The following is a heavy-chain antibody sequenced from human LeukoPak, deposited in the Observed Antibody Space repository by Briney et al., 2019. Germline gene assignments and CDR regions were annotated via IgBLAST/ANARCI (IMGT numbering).Heavy chain of an antibody. CDR2: ISSSGGST. Sequence: GGSLRLSCAASGFTFGSHAMSWVRQAPGKGLEWVSAISSSGGSTYCADSVKGRFTISRDNSKDTLYLQMNSLRAEDTAVYYCAVGLTTVTTRTSYWGQGTLVTVSS. CDR1: GFTFGSHA. CDR3: AVGLTTVTTRTSY. J-gene: IGHJ4*02. V-gene: IGHV3-23*01. D-gene: IGHD4-17*01.